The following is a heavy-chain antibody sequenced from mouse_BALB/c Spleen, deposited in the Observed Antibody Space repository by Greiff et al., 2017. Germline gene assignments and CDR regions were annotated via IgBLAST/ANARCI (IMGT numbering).Heavy chain of an antibody. CDR2: ISTYYGDA. J-gene: IGHJ3*01. CDR3: ARLEGYPFAY. D-gene: IGHD2-2*01. V-gene: IGHV1S137*01. Sequence: VQLQQSGAELVRPGVSVKISCKGSGYTFTDYAMHWVKQSHAKSLEWIGVISTYYGDASYNQKFKGKATMTVDKSSSTAYMELARLTSEDSAIYYCARLEGYPFAYWGQGTLVTVSA. CDR1: GYTFTDYA.